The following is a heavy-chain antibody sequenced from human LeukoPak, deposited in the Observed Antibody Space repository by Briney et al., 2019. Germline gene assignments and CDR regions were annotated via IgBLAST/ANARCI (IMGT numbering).Heavy chain of an antibody. CDR3: ARDIRYSSSGIVFDY. V-gene: IGHV3-66*01. J-gene: IGHJ4*02. D-gene: IGHD6-13*01. Sequence: GGSLRLSCAASGFTVSSNCMSWVRQAPGKGLDWVSVIYSGGSTYYADSVKGRFTISRDNSKNTLYLQMNSLRAEDTAVYYCARDIRYSSSGIVFDYWGQGTLVTVSS. CDR1: GFTVSSNC. CDR2: IYSGGST.